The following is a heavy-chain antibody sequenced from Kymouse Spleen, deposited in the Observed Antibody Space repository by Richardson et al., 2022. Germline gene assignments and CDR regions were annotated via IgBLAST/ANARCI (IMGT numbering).Heavy chain of an antibody. CDR3: ARAYYDILTGPNYYYYYGMDV. CDR1: GGSISSSNW. J-gene: IGHJ6*02. CDR2: IYHSGST. Sequence: QVQLQESGPGLVKPSGTLSLTCAVSGGSISSSNWWSWVRQPPGKGLEWIGEIYHSGSTNYNPSLKSRVTISVDKSKNQFSLKLSSVTAADTAVYYCARAYYDILTGPNYYYYYGMDVWGQGTTVTVSS. D-gene: IGHD3-9*01. V-gene: IGHV4-4*02.